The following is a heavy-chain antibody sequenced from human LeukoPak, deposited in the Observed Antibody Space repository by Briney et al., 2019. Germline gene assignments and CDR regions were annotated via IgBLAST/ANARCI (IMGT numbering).Heavy chain of an antibody. CDR3: ARDGTSTDDY. V-gene: IGHV1-18*01. CDR2: ISGNNDNP. Sequence: GASVNVSCKTSVYTSSNFGISSVRQAPAQGVEWVGWISGNNDNPNYGQKFQGSFAVTTDSSTSTAYMELRSLRSDDTAVYYCARDGTSTDDYWGQGTLVTVSS. D-gene: IGHD2-2*01. CDR1: VYTSSNFG. J-gene: IGHJ4*02.